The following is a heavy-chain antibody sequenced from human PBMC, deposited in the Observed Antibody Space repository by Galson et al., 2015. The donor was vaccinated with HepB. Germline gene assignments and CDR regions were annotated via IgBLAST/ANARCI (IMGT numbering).Heavy chain of an antibody. J-gene: IGHJ6*02. CDR3: ARDSRLELHLNNYYSYGMDV. D-gene: IGHD1-7*01. CDR2: VSGYDGSA. CDR1: GYDFNKYG. V-gene: IGHV1-18*01. Sequence: SVKVSWKASGYDFNKYGLSWVRQAPRQGLEWMGWVSGYDGSANYAPKFKGRVTMTTQTSTDTAFMEMRSLRADDTAVYFCARDSRLELHLNNYYSYGMDVWGQGTAVLVS.